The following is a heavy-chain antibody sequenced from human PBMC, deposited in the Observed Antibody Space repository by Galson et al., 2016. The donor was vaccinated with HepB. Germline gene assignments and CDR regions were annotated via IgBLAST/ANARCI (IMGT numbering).Heavy chain of an antibody. CDR1: GFTFSSFH. CDR3: ARDMAGYSYGFGFDY. V-gene: IGHV3-21*06. CDR2: ISSSSTYI. D-gene: IGHD5-18*01. Sequence: SLRLSCAASGFTFSSFHMNWVRQAPGRGLEWVSSISSSSTYIEYAASVKGRFTISRDNAKNSLYLQMNRLRAEDTAVYFCARDMAGYSYGFGFDYWGQGTLVTVSS. J-gene: IGHJ4*02.